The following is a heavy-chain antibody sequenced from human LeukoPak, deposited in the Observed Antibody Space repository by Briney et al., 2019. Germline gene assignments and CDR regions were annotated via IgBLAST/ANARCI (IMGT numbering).Heavy chain of an antibody. J-gene: IGHJ4*02. CDR1: GFRFSTYW. CDR2: IKEDGSEK. V-gene: IGHV3-7*04. CDR3: ARGGSYYAN. D-gene: IGHD3-10*01. Sequence: GGSLRLSCAASGFRFSTYWMSWVRQAPGKGLEWVANIKEDGSEKYYVDSVKGRFTISRDNAKNSLFLQMNSLRVDDTAVYYCARGGSYYANWGQGALVTVSS.